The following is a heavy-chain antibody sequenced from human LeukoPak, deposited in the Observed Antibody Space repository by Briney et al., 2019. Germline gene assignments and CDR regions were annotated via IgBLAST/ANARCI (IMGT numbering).Heavy chain of an antibody. J-gene: IGHJ4*02. CDR3: AKDGTHTYYDSSGYYYGTIGY. CDR1: GFTFSSYG. V-gene: IGHV3-23*01. CDR2: ISGSGGST. Sequence: GGSLRLSCAASGFTFSSYGMSWVRQAPGKGLEWVSAISGSGGSTYYADSVKGRFTISRDNSENTLYLQMNNLRAEDTAVYYCAKDGTHTYYDSSGYYYGTIGYWGQGTLVTVSS. D-gene: IGHD3-22*01.